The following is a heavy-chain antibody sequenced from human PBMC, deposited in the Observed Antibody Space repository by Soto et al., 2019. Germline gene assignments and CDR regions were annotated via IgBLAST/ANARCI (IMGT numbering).Heavy chain of an antibody. V-gene: IGHV6-1*01. CDR3: AGTTSHQWYYMDA. Sequence: SQTLSLTCAISGDSVSSNSAAWNWIRLSPSRGLEWLARTYYRSRWYNDYAVSVRSRITVNPDTSKNQFSLQLTSVTPEDTAVYYCAGTTSHQWYYMDACGKGTTVTVSS. CDR1: GDSVSSNSAA. J-gene: IGHJ6*03. CDR2: TYYRSRWYN. D-gene: IGHD1-7*01.